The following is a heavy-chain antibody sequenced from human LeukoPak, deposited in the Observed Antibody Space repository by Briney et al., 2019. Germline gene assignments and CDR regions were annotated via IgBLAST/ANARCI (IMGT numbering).Heavy chain of an antibody. V-gene: IGHV3-23*01. D-gene: IGHD2-21*02. CDR1: GFRFSAYA. CDR2: IHGDGDYT. Sequence: GGSLRLSCAASGFRFSAYAMSWVRQAPGQGPEWVALIHGDGDYTYSADSVKGRFTISRDNSKNTLYLQMDSLRAEDTAVYYCAKEVTARRNYYYGMNVWGQGTTVTVSS. J-gene: IGHJ6*02. CDR3: AKEVTARRNYYYGMNV.